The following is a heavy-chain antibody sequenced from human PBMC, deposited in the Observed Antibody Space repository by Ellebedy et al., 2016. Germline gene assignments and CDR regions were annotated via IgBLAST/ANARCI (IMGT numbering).Heavy chain of an antibody. CDR1: GYSFGNYW. CDR2: IDPSDSET. V-gene: IGHV5-10-1*01. CDR3: ARQKVERHFDH. Sequence: GESLKISCRGSGYSFGNYWIHWVRQMPGKGLEWMGRIDPSDSETNYSPSLQGHATISADKSISTAYLQWSSLKASDTAIYYCARQKVERHFDHWGQGTRVTVSP. D-gene: IGHD1-1*01. J-gene: IGHJ4*02.